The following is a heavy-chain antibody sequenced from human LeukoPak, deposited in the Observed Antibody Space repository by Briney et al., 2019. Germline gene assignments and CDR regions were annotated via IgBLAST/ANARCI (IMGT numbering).Heavy chain of an antibody. D-gene: IGHD1-26*01. CDR3: AKDLGRYRNNFFDY. Sequence: TGGSLRLSCAASEFTFSSIAMSWVRQAPAKGLEWVSTISGSGGGTYYADSVKGRFTISRDDSKNTLYLQMNRLRADGMAVYYCAKDLGRYRNNFFDYWGQGNLVTVSS. J-gene: IGHJ4*02. CDR2: ISGSGGGT. V-gene: IGHV3-23*01. CDR1: EFTFSSIA.